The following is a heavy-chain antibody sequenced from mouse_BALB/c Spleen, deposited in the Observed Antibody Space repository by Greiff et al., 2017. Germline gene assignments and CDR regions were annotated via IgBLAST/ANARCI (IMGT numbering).Heavy chain of an antibody. CDR2: ISTYYGDA. J-gene: IGHJ4*01. V-gene: IGHV1S137*01. CDR1: GYTFTDYA. D-gene: IGHD2-14*01. CDR3: ARRGYEGAMDY. Sequence: QVQLQQSGAELVRPGVSVKISCKGSGYTFTDYAMHWVKQSPAKSLEWIGVISTYYGDASYNQKFKGKATMTVDKSSSTAYMELARLTSEDSAIYYCARRGYEGAMDYWGQGTSVTVSS.